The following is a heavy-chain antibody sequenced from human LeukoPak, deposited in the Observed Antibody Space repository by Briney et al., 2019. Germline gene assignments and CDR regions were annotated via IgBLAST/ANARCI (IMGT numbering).Heavy chain of an antibody. J-gene: IGHJ5*02. Sequence: GGSLRLSCAASGFTFSSYWMSWVRQAPGKGLEWVAHIKQDGSEKYYVDSVKGRFTISRDNAKNSLYLQMNSLRAEDTAVYYCAREGGSGWYSGWFDPWGQGTLVTVSS. CDR1: GFTFSSYW. CDR2: IKQDGSEK. V-gene: IGHV3-7*01. D-gene: IGHD6-19*01. CDR3: AREGGSGWYSGWFDP.